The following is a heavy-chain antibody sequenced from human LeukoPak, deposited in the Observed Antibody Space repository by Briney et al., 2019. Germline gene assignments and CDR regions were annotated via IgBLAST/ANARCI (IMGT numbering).Heavy chain of an antibody. CDR2: IKSKTDGGTT. Sequence: PGGSLRLSCAASGFTFSNAWMSWVRQAPGKGLEWVGRIKSKTDGGTTDYAAPVKGRFTISRDDSKNTLYLQMNSLKTEDTAVYYCTTGALIAAASSTDYWGQGTLVTVSS. CDR3: TTGALIAAASSTDY. CDR1: GFTFSNAW. J-gene: IGHJ4*02. D-gene: IGHD6-13*01. V-gene: IGHV3-15*01.